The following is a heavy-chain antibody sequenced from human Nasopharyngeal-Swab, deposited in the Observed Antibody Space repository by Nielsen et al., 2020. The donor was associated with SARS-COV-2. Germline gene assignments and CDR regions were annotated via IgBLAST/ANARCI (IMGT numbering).Heavy chain of an antibody. D-gene: IGHD6-13*01. Sequence: GESLKISCAASGFTFGSYATHWVRQAPGKGLEWVAVISYDGSNKYYADSVKGRFTIFRDNSKNTLYLQMNSLRAEDTAVYYCARDLFHSSSWYEDYWGQGTLVTVSS. CDR1: GFTFGSYA. CDR2: ISYDGSNK. J-gene: IGHJ4*02. V-gene: IGHV3-30*04. CDR3: ARDLFHSSSWYEDY.